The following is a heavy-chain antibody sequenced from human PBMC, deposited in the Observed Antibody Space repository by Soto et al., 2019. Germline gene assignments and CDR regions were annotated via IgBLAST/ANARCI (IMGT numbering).Heavy chain of an antibody. Sequence: AASVKVSCKVSGYTLTELSMHWVRQAPGKGLEWMGGFDPEDGETIYAQKFQGRVTMTEDTSTDTAYMELSSLRSEDTAVYYCARVGCSSTSCPYYYGMDVWGQGTTVTVSS. V-gene: IGHV1-24*01. J-gene: IGHJ6*02. D-gene: IGHD2-2*01. CDR2: FDPEDGET. CDR3: ARVGCSSTSCPYYYGMDV. CDR1: GYTLTELS.